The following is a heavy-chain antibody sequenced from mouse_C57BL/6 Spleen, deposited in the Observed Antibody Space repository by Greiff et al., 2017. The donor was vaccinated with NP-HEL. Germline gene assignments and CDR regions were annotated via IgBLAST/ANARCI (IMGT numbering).Heavy chain of an antibody. CDR3: TRQGSNYDFDY. CDR1: GYTFTDYE. CDR2: IDPETGGT. V-gene: IGHV1-15*01. D-gene: IGHD2-5*01. Sequence: QVQLQQSGAELVRPGASVTLSCKASGYTFTDYEMHWVKQTPVHGLEWIGAIDPETGGTAYNQKFKGKAILTADKSSSTAYMELRSLTSEDSAVYYCTRQGSNYDFDYWGQGTTLTVSS. J-gene: IGHJ2*01.